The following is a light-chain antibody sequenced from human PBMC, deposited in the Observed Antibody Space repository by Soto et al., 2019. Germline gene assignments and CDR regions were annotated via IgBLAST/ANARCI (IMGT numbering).Light chain of an antibody. CDR3: PRYGSSPLP. CDR2: GAS. Sequence: EIVLTQSPGTLSLSPGERATLSCRASQSVRSNELAWYQQKPGQAPRLLIYGASSSATAIPDRVSGSGSGTAFTITISRLAPEDFAVYYCPRYGSSPLPFGGGPKVEFK. CDR1: QSVRSNE. V-gene: IGKV3-20*01. J-gene: IGKJ4*01.